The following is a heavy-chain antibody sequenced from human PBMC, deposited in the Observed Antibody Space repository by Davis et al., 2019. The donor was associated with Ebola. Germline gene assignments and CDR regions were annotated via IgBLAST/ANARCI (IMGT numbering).Heavy chain of an antibody. CDR1: GFTFSGSA. J-gene: IGHJ4*02. Sequence: PGGSLRLSCAASGFTFSGSAMHWVRQAPGKGLEWVAVISYDGSNKYYADSVKGRFTISRDNSKNTLYLQMNSLRAEDTAVYYCARDTYCSSTSCSLTLDYWGQGTLVTVSS. V-gene: IGHV3-30-3*01. CDR2: ISYDGSNK. CDR3: ARDTYCSSTSCSLTLDY. D-gene: IGHD2-2*01.